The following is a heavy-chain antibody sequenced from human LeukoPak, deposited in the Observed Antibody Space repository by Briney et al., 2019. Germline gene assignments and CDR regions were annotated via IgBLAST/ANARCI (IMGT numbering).Heavy chain of an antibody. V-gene: IGHV4-39*01. CDR2: IYYSGNT. J-gene: IGHJ3*02. Sequence: SETLSLTCTVSGGSISSSSYYWGWIRQPPGKGLEWIGSIYYSGNTYYNASLESQVSISIDTSKNQFSLKLTSVTAADTAVYYCARGDSGSYLGAFDIWGQGTMVTVSS. CDR3: ARGDSGSYLGAFDI. CDR1: GGSISSSSYY. D-gene: IGHD1-26*01.